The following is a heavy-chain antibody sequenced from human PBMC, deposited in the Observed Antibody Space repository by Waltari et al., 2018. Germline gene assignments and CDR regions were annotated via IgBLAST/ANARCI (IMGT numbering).Heavy chain of an antibody. CDR2: ISGSGGST. V-gene: IGHV3-23*01. Sequence: EVQLLESGRGLVQPGGSLRLSCAASGFTFSSYAMSWVRQAPGKGLEWVSAISGSGGSTYYADSVKGRFTISRDNSKNTLYLQMNSLRAEDTAVYYCAKDHYDSSGYSNLIYYYYYGMDVWGQGTTVTVSS. CDR1: GFTFSSYA. CDR3: AKDHYDSSGYSNLIYYYYYGMDV. D-gene: IGHD3-22*01. J-gene: IGHJ6*02.